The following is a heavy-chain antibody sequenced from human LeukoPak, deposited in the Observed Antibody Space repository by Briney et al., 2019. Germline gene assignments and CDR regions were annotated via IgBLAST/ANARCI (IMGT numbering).Heavy chain of an antibody. V-gene: IGHV3-64*04. CDR2: ISSTGGFT. Sequence: GGSLRLSCSAAGFDFSQYDMHWVRQAPGKGLEHVSSISSTGGFTFYADSVKGRFTISRDNSKNTLYLQMNSLRAEDTAVYYCARAIQFGGYFDYWGQGTLVTVST. J-gene: IGHJ4*02. CDR1: GFDFSQYD. CDR3: ARAIQFGGYFDY. D-gene: IGHD2-15*01.